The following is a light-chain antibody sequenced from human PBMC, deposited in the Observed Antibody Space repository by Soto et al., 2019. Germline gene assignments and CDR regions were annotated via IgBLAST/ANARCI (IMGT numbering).Light chain of an antibody. Sequence: QSVLTQPPSASSTPGQTVTISCSGSTSNIGTFYVYWYQHLPGTAPKLLIYLGDQRASGVSDRFSGSKSGTSASLAINGLRSADGGDYYFAAWGDNLNSFVFGSGTKPTAL. CDR2: LGD. CDR3: AAWGDNLNSFV. V-gene: IGLV1-47*02. CDR1: TSNIGTFY. J-gene: IGLJ1*01.